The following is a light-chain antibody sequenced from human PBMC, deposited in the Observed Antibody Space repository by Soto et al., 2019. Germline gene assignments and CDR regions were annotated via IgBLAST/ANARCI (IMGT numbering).Light chain of an antibody. CDR1: QSISSY. CDR3: QQSYSTWWT. V-gene: IGKV1-39*01. Sequence: PWSRSALVGGLVPMLCLASQSISSYLNWYQQKPGKAPKLLIYAASSLQSGVPSRLSGSGSGTDFTLTISSLQPEHFATYYCQQSYSTWWTFGQGTKVDIK. CDR2: AAS. J-gene: IGKJ1*01.